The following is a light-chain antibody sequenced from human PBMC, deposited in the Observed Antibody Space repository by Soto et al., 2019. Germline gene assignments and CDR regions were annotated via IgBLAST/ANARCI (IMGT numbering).Light chain of an antibody. Sequence: EIVLTQSPATLSLSPGERATLSCRASQSVSSYLAWYQQKPGQAPRLLIYDASTRATGIPARFSGSGSGTDFTLTISRLEPEDFAVYYCQQRSKLPLTFGGGTKVEIK. CDR2: DAS. CDR1: QSVSSY. CDR3: QQRSKLPLT. V-gene: IGKV3-11*01. J-gene: IGKJ4*01.